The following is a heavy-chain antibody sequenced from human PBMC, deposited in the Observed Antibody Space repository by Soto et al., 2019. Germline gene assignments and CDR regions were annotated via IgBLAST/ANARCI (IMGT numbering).Heavy chain of an antibody. Sequence: QVQLVQSGAEVKKPGSSVKVSCKASGGTFSSYAISWVRQAPGQGLEWMGGIIPIFGTANYAQKFQGRVTITGDEATSTADMELSSLSSEDTAVYYCARGAYSSGHETRLGYNPNYYYGMDVWGQGTTVTVSS. CDR2: IIPIFGTA. D-gene: IGHD3-16*01. CDR3: ARGAYSSGHETRLGYNPNYYYGMDV. J-gene: IGHJ6*02. CDR1: GGTFSSYA. V-gene: IGHV1-69*01.